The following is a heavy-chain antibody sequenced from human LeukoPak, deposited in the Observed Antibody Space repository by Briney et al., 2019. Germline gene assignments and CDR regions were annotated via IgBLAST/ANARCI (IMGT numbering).Heavy chain of an antibody. Sequence: PGGSLRLSCAASGFTFSSYSMNWVRQAPGKGLEWVSYIGSSSTIYYADSVKGRFTISRDNAKNSLYLQMNSLRAEDTAVYYCARGSLLRFLEWLLMGYWGQGTLVTVSS. CDR2: IGSSSTI. J-gene: IGHJ4*02. CDR1: GFTFSSYS. V-gene: IGHV3-48*01. CDR3: ARGSLLRFLEWLLMGY. D-gene: IGHD3-3*01.